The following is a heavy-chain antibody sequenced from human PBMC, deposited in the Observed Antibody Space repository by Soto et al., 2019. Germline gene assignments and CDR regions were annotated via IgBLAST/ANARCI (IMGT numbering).Heavy chain of an antibody. CDR3: AHAVGSWGRYYFAS. CDR2: IYWDDDK. Sequence: QITLKESGPTLVKPTQTLTLTCTFSGFSLSAYGVGVGWIRQPPRKALEWLALIYWDDDKRYSPSLKSRLTITTDTSKHQVVLTMTNMDPVDTATYYCAHAVGSWGRYYFASWGQGTLVTVSS. J-gene: IGHJ4*02. D-gene: IGHD1-26*01. CDR1: GFSLSAYGVG. V-gene: IGHV2-5*02.